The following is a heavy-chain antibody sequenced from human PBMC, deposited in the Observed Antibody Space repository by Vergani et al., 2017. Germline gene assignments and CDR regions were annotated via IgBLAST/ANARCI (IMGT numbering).Heavy chain of an antibody. CDR3: ARGKDCGGSSCNGSPYYGLDL. V-gene: IGHV3-74*02. CDR1: GFTFSSYW. J-gene: IGHJ6*02. Sequence: EVQLVESGGGLVQPGGSLRLSCAASGFTFSSYWMHWVRHTPEKGLVWVSRINTDGSWTTYADSVKGRFTISRDNDKNTLYLQMNSLRVEETAVYYCARGKDCGGSSCNGSPYYGLDLWGQGTTVTVSS. CDR2: INTDGSWT. D-gene: IGHD2-15*01.